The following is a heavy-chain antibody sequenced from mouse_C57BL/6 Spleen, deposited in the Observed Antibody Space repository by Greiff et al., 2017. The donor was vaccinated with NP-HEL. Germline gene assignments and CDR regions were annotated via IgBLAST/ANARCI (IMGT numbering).Heavy chain of an antibody. CDR2: INPNNGGT. Sequence: QLQQSGPELVKPGASVKMSCKASGYTFTDYNMHWVKQSHGKSLEWIGYINPNNGGTSYNQKFKGKATLTVNKSSSTAYMELRSLTSEDSAVYYCARSYYYGSSYGYFDVWGTGTTVTVSS. CDR1: GYTFTDYN. V-gene: IGHV1-22*01. CDR3: ARSYYYGSSYGYFDV. J-gene: IGHJ1*03. D-gene: IGHD1-1*01.